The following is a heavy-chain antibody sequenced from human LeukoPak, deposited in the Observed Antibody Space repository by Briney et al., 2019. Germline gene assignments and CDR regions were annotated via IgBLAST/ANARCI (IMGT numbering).Heavy chain of an antibody. Sequence: ASVKVSCKASGYTFTSYGISWVRQAPGQGLEWMGWISAYNGNTNYAQKLQGRVTMTTDTSTSTAYMELRSLRSDDTAVYYCARGWTMVRGVITMSPYNWFDPWGQGTLVTVSS. CDR3: ARGWTMVRGVITMSPYNWFDP. CDR2: ISAYNGNT. CDR1: GYTFTSYG. V-gene: IGHV1-18*01. D-gene: IGHD3-10*01. J-gene: IGHJ5*02.